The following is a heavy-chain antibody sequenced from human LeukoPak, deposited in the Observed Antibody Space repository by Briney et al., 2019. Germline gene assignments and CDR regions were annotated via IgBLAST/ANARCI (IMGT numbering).Heavy chain of an antibody. V-gene: IGHV4-38-2*01. J-gene: IGHJ4*02. D-gene: IGHD1-26*01. CDR3: ASWYSGSSGFDY. CDR1: GYSISSGYY. Sequence: KPSETLSLTCAVSGYSISSGYYWGWIRQSPGKGLEWIGSIYHSGSTYYNPSLKSRVTISVDTSKNQFSLKLSSVTLADTAVYYCASWYSGSSGFDYWGQGTLVTVSS. CDR2: IYHSGST.